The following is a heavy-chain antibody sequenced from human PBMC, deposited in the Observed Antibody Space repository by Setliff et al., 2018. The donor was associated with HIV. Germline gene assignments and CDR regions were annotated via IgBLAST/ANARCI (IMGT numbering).Heavy chain of an antibody. Sequence: SETLSLTCTVSGGSISSGSYYWSWIRQPAGKGLEWIGRIYTSGSTNYNPSLKSRVTISVDTSKHQFSLKLSSVTAADTAVYDCARDSPNANFGVVISDVWGQGTTVTAP. CDR2: IYTSGST. V-gene: IGHV4-61*02. CDR1: GGSISSGSYY. J-gene: IGHJ6*02. D-gene: IGHD3-3*01. CDR3: ARDSPNANFGVVISDV.